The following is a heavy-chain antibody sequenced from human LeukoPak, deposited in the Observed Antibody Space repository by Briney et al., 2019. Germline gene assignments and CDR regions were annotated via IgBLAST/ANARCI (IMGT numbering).Heavy chain of an antibody. Sequence: ASVKVSCKASGCTFTSYSISWVRQAPAPGHEWMGWINAYNGNTDYAQTVQDRVTMTTDTSTSTAYMELRSLRPNDTAVYYCARDRHIAAAVYYYYMDVWGKGTPVTVSS. CDR2: INAYNGNT. CDR3: ARDRHIAAAVYYYYMDV. J-gene: IGHJ6*03. V-gene: IGHV1-18*01. CDR1: GCTFTSYS. D-gene: IGHD6-13*01.